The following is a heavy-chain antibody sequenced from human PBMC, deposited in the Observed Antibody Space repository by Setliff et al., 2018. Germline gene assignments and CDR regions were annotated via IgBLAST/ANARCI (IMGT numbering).Heavy chain of an antibody. Sequence: SETLSLTCTVSGGSISSSSYQWGWVRQTPGKGLEWIGSIYYTGDPYYNPSLKSRVTMSVDTSRNQLSLKLTSVTAADTAVYYCARHVGSRSRGYNYYYYYMDVWGKGTTVTVSS. D-gene: IGHD3-10*01. CDR2: IYYTGDP. CDR3: ARHVGSRSRGYNYYYYYMDV. V-gene: IGHV4-39*01. J-gene: IGHJ6*03. CDR1: GGSISSSSYQ.